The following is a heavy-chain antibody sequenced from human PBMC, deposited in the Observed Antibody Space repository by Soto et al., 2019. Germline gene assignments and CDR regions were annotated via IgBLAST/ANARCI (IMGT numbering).Heavy chain of an antibody. CDR2: ISGGGGGT. CDR1: GFTFNNYA. Sequence: EVQLLESGGGLVQPGGSLRLSCAASGFTFNNYALSWVRQGPGKGLEWVSAISGGGGGTYYADSVKGRFTIPRDNSKNTLYLQMNSLRAEDTAVYYCAKDDGAQTPDDYWGQGALVTVSS. V-gene: IGHV3-23*01. CDR3: AKDDGAQTPDDY. D-gene: IGHD4-17*01. J-gene: IGHJ4*02.